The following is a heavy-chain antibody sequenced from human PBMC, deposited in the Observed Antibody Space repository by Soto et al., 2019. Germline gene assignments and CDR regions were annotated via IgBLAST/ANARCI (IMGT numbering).Heavy chain of an antibody. V-gene: IGHV4-30-2*01. CDR2: INNSGIT. Sequence: PSETLSLTCAASGCSISSGDYFWSWIRQPPGTGLEWNGEINNSGITNYNPSLKSRVSISVDTSKNQFSLKLSSVTAAYSAVYYCARDKITGLFDYWGQGTLVTVSS. D-gene: IGHD2-8*02. CDR1: GCSISSGDYF. CDR3: ARDKITGLFDY. J-gene: IGHJ4*02.